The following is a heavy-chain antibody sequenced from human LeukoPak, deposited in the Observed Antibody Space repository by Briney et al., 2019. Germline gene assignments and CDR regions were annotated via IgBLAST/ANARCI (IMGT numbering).Heavy chain of an antibody. CDR3: ARRRGSSNPDFDY. J-gene: IGHJ4*02. CDR1: GFTLRNYG. D-gene: IGHD2-15*01. V-gene: IGHV3-23*01. Sequence: GGSLRLSCTASGFTLRNYGMTWVRQAPGKGLEWVSLSGSGGGTYYADSVEGRFTISRDNSKNTLYLQMNSLRAEDTAVYYCARRRGSSNPDFDYWGQGTLVTVSS. CDR2: SGSGGGT.